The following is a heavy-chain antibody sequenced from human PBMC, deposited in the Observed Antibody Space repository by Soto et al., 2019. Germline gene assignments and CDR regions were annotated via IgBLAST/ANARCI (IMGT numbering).Heavy chain of an antibody. CDR2: INQSGTT. Sequence: SETLSLTCAVNGGSFREYYWSWLRQPPGKGLEWIGEINQSGTTHYNPSLKRRINISIDTSRNPFSLNLTSVTAADTATYYCARDIITVIGGEIYYYFGMDVWGQGTTVTVSS. V-gene: IGHV4-34*01. D-gene: IGHD3-10*01. CDR1: GGSFREYY. CDR3: ARDIITVIGGEIYYYFGMDV. J-gene: IGHJ6*02.